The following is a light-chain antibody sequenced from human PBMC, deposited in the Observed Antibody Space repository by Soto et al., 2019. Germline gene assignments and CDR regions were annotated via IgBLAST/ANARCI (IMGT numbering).Light chain of an antibody. CDR3: QKYGSSSWT. CDR1: HSVTSQ. V-gene: IGKV3-20*01. Sequence: MTQSPATLSLSPGDRVTLSCRPSHSVTSQVAWHQQNTGQGPRLLIYGESSRATGIPDRLSGSGSGTELTLTISSLEPEDFAVYYCQKYGSSSWTCGQGTKVDI. J-gene: IGKJ1*01. CDR2: GES.